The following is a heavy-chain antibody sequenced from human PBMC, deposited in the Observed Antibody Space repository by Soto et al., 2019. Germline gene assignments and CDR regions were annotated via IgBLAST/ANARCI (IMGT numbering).Heavy chain of an antibody. V-gene: IGHV3-23*01. J-gene: IGHJ4*02. Sequence: DVHLLESGGGVVQPGGSLRLTCAASGFPFYDYAMSWVRQAPGKGLEWVSTVDTSSNTNYADSVRGRFTISRDTRNSMLFLKLDSLRDEDTAVYCGANVPIWCCTDMCYTEGFDYWGPGTLVTVSS. D-gene: IGHD2-8*02. CDR3: ANVPIWCCTDMCYTEGFDY. CDR1: GFPFYDYA. CDR2: TVDTSSNT.